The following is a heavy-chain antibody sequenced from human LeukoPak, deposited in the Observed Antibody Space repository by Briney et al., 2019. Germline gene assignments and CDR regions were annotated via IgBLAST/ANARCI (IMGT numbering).Heavy chain of an antibody. J-gene: IGHJ4*02. CDR1: GFSFSDYT. D-gene: IGHD1-14*01. CDR2: ISYDGSND. CDR3: ARGRPVDF. V-gene: IGHV3-30*04. Sequence: PGRSLRLSCAASGFSFSDYTMDWLRQAPGKGLEWVAVISYDGSNDYYADSVKGRFTISRDNSKSTLYLQMNSLRAADTAVYYCARGRPVDFWGQGTLVTVSS.